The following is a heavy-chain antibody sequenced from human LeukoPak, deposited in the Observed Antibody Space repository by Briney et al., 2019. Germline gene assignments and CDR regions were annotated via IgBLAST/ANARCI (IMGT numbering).Heavy chain of an antibody. V-gene: IGHV4-59*11. CDR1: GGSISSHY. CDR3: ARDRGCSGGSCYRYGDYYYMDV. Sequence: PSETLSLTCIVSGGSISSHYWSWIRQPPGKGLEGIGYIYYSGSTNYNPSLKSRVTISVDTSKNQFSLKLSTVTAADTAVYYCARDRGCSGGSCYRYGDYYYMDVWGKGTTVTVSS. D-gene: IGHD2-15*01. CDR2: IYYSGST. J-gene: IGHJ6*03.